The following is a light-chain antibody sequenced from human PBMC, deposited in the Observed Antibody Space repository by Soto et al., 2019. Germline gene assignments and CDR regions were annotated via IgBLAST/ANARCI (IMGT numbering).Light chain of an antibody. CDR3: AAWDDTLDAQV. CDR1: RSNIGRNF. CDR2: RNN. J-gene: IGLJ3*02. Sequence: QSVLTQSPSASGTPGQRVTISCSGSRSNIGRNFAYWYQHVPGTAPRLLIQRNNERPSGVPDRFSGSKSGTSVSLAISGLRSYDEATYYCAAWDDTLDAQVFGGGTKLTVL. V-gene: IGLV1-47*01.